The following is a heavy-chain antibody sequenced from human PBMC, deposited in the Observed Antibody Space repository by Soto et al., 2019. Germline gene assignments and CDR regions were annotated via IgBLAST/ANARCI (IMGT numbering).Heavy chain of an antibody. J-gene: IGHJ4*02. Sequence: QVTLKESGPVLVKPTETLTLTCTVSGFSLSNARMGVRWIRQPPGKALEWLAHIFSNDEKSYSTSLKSRLTISKDTSKSQVVLTLTNMDPVDTATYYCARINSPRWFGEVQWGQGTLVTVSS. CDR2: IFSNDEK. D-gene: IGHD3-10*01. CDR1: GFSLSNARMG. V-gene: IGHV2-26*01. CDR3: ARINSPRWFGEVQ.